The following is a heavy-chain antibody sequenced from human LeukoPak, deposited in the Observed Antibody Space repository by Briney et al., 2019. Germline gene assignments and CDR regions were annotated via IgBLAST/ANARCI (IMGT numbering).Heavy chain of an antibody. Sequence: SETLSLTCAVYGGSFGGYYWSWIRQPPGKGLEWIGEINHSGSTNYNPSLKSRVTISVDTSKNQFSLKLSSVTAADTAVYYCARAYYYYMDVWGKGTTVTVSS. CDR1: GGSFGGYY. CDR3: ARAYYYYMDV. J-gene: IGHJ6*03. V-gene: IGHV4-34*01. CDR2: INHSGST.